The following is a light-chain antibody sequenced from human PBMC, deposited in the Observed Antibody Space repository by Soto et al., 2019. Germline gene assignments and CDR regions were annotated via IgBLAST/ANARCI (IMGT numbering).Light chain of an antibody. CDR2: AVS. Sequence: QLVLTQPASVSGSPGQWITISCAGTNSDVGNYNLVSWYQHHPGKAPRLIIYAVSKRPSGISDRFSGSKSGSTASLTISGLQPEDEADYHCCSYAGNTTFKFGGGTKLTVL. J-gene: IGLJ2*01. CDR3: CSYAGNTTFK. V-gene: IGLV2-23*02. CDR1: NSDVGNYNL.